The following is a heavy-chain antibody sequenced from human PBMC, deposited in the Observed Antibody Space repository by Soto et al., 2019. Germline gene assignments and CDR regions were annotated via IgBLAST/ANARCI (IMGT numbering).Heavy chain of an antibody. Sequence: QVQLVQSGAEVKKPGASVKVSCKASGYTFTSYAMHWVRQAPGQRLEWMGWINAGNGNTKYSQKFQGRVTITRDTSASPAYMEQRSLRPEDTAGYYCARGYQPLDVWGQGNTVTVSS. CDR1: GYTFTSYA. CDR2: INAGNGNT. D-gene: IGHD2-2*01. CDR3: ARGYQPLDV. V-gene: IGHV1-3*01. J-gene: IGHJ6*02.